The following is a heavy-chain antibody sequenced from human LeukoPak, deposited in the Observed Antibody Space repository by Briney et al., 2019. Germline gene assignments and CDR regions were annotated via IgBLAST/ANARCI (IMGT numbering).Heavy chain of an antibody. J-gene: IGHJ3*02. D-gene: IGHD3-22*01. CDR1: GFTVSSTH. CDR3: ARGGRGSAAVVAPRSFDI. V-gene: IGHV3-53*01. CDR2: TYTGGNS. Sequence: PGGSLGLSCAASGFTVSSTHMVWVRQAPGKGLEWVSVTYTGGNSYYAGSVKGRFIISRDISKNTLYLQMNSLRAEDSALYYCARGGRGSAAVVAPRSFDIWGQGTMVTVSS.